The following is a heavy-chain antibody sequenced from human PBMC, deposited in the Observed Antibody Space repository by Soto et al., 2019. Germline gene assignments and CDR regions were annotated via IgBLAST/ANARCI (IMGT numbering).Heavy chain of an antibody. CDR3: VRDKRTISGIFPGY. D-gene: IGHD1-1*01. CDR1: GFDVTTNC. V-gene: IGHV3-53*01. CDR2: ACTGGAT. J-gene: IGHJ4*02. Sequence: PGGSLRLSCVGSGFDVTTNCMRWVRQAPGKGLECVSIACTGGATHYADSVKGRFTISRDRSKNTVHLQMNNVRAEDTAVYYCVRDKRTISGIFPGYWGQGTQVTV.